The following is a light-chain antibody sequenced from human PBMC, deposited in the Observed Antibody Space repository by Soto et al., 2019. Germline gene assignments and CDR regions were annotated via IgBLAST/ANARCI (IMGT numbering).Light chain of an antibody. CDR2: RNS. J-gene: IGLJ3*02. CDR3: AAWDGSLNGWV. Sequence: QSVLTQPPSASGTPGQRVTISCSGSSSNIGSYTVNWYQQLPGTAPKLLIYRNSQRPSGVPDRFSGSKSGTSASLAISGLQSEDEADYYCAAWDGSLNGWVFGGGTKLTVL. V-gene: IGLV1-44*01. CDR1: SSNIGSYT.